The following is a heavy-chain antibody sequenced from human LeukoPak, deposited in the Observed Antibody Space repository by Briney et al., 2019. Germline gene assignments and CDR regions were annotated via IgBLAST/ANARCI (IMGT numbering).Heavy chain of an antibody. J-gene: IGHJ4*02. D-gene: IGHD2-21*02. V-gene: IGHV1-18*04. CDR2: ISIYNGNT. Sequence: ASVKVSCKASGYTFSSYGVNWVRQAPGQGLEWMGWISIYNGNTEYAQVLQGRVTMTTDTSTSTVYMELTSLRSDDTAVYYCASNPRGDSWTFDYWGQGTLVTVSS. CDR1: GYTFSSYG. CDR3: ASNPRGDSWTFDY.